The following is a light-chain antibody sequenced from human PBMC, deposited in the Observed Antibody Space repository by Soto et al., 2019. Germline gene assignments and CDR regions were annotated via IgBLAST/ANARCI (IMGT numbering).Light chain of an antibody. J-gene: IGKJ1*01. CDR2: SAA. Sequence: DIQMTQSPSSLSVSIGDSITITCRASQNIGTSLNWYQMKLGRAPKLLIYSAATLQSGAPSRFSGSGSGTKFTLTIASLQPDDFATYYCQQYETSSGTFGPGTKVDIK. CDR3: QQYETSSGT. V-gene: IGKV1-5*01. CDR1: QNIGTS.